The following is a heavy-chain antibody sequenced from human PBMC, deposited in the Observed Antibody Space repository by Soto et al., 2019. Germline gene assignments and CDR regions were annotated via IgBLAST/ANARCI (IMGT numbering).Heavy chain of an antibody. D-gene: IGHD5-18*01. Sequence: PGGSLRLSCAASGFTFSSYAMSWVRQAPGKGLEWVSAISGSGGSTYYADSVKGRFTISRDNSKNTLYLQMNSLRAEDTAVYYCAKDPGYSYGFLPKYYFDYWGQGTLVTVSS. J-gene: IGHJ4*02. V-gene: IGHV3-23*01. CDR2: ISGSGGST. CDR3: AKDPGYSYGFLPKYYFDY. CDR1: GFTFSSYA.